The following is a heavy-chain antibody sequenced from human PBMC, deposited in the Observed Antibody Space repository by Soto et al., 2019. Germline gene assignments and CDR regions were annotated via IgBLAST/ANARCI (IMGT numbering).Heavy chain of an antibody. V-gene: IGHV3-11*06. CDR1: DFSLSGFY. D-gene: IGHD2-8*01. CDR3: ASRGHCSNGQCHPFDS. Sequence: PGGSLRLSCVGSDFSLSGFYMSWVRQAPGKGLEWLSFISMSGSYKTYAASVEGRFTISRDNVKHILYLQMDSLRVEDTAVYSCASRGHCSNGQCHPFDSWGRGTQVTFAS. J-gene: IGHJ4*02. CDR2: ISMSGSYK.